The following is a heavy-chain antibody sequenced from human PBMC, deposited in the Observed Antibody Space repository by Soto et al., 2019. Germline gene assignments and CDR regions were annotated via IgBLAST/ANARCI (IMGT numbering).Heavy chain of an antibody. CDR2: IYYSGST. D-gene: IGHD6-19*01. CDR1: GGSISSGGYY. J-gene: IGHJ4*02. Sequence: SETLSLTCTVSGGSISSGGYYWSWIRQHPGKGLEWIGYIYYSGSTYYNPSLKSRVTISVDTYKNQFSLKLSSVTAADTAVYYCARASSVWSPYDYWGQGTLVTVSS. CDR3: ARASSVWSPYDY. V-gene: IGHV4-31*03.